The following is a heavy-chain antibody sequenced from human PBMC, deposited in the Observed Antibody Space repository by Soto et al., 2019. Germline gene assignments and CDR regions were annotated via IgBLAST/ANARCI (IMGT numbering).Heavy chain of an antibody. D-gene: IGHD4-4*01. CDR2: IYYSGST. Sequence: QVQLQESGPGLVKPSQTLSLTCTVSGGSISSGGYYWSWIRQHPGKGLEWIGYIYYSGSTYYNPSLKSRVTISVDTSKNQFALKLSSVTAAATAVYSCARGSARGDSPADSNYFDYWGHGTLVTVSS. J-gene: IGHJ4*01. CDR1: GGSISSGGYY. V-gene: IGHV4-31*03. CDR3: ARGSARGDSPADSNYFDY.